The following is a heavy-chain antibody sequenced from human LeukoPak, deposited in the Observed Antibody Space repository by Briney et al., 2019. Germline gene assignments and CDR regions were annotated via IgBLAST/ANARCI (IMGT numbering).Heavy chain of an antibody. V-gene: IGHV5-51*01. CDR2: IYPGDSDT. D-gene: IGHD4-17*01. J-gene: IGHJ4*02. CDR3: ARRGPTYGDFRN. CDR1: GYIFANCW. Sequence: GESLKISCKGSGYIFANCWIGWVRQMPGKGLEYMGVIYPGDSDTRYSPSFQGQVTISADKSINTAYLQWTSLKTSDTAIYYCARRGPTYGDFRNWGQGTLVTVSS.